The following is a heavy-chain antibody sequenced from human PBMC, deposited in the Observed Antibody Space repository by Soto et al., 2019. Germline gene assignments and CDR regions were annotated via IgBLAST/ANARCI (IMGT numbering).Heavy chain of an antibody. J-gene: IGHJ4*02. CDR2: IYYLGST. V-gene: IGHV4-59*01. D-gene: IGHD3-10*01. CDR3: ARDGYDGSGSPYPAY. CDR1: GGSMSEYF. Sequence: PSETLSLTCSVSGGSMSEYFWSWIRQSPGKGLEWIGYIYYLGSTDYNPSPKSRVTISVDTSKGQFSLRLTSVTAADTAVYYCARDGYDGSGSPYPAYWGPGTQVTVSS.